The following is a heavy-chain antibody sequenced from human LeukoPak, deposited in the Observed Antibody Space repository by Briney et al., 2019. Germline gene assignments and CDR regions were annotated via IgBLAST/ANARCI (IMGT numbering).Heavy chain of an antibody. D-gene: IGHD4-17*01. CDR2: ISYDGSNN. V-gene: IGHV3-30*07. CDR1: GFTFSSYA. J-gene: IGHJ4*02. Sequence: GRSLRLSCAASGFTFSSYAMHWVRQAPGKGLEWVAVISYDGSNNYYADSVKGRFTISRDNSKNTLYLQMNSLRAEDTAVYYCASRLRYYFDYWGQGTLVTVSS. CDR3: ASRLRYYFDY.